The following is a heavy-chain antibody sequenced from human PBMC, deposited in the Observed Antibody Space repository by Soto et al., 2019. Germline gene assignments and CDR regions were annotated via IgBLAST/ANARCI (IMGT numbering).Heavy chain of an antibody. CDR3: ARDWGHYYDSSGYSYGMDV. Sequence: GGSLRLSCAASGFTFDDYGMSWVRQAPGKGLEWVSGINWNGGSTGYADSVKGRFTISRDNAKNSLYLQMNSLRAEDTALYYCARDWGHYYDSSGYSYGMDVWGQGTTVTVSS. V-gene: IGHV3-20*04. CDR2: INWNGGST. D-gene: IGHD3-22*01. J-gene: IGHJ6*02. CDR1: GFTFDDYG.